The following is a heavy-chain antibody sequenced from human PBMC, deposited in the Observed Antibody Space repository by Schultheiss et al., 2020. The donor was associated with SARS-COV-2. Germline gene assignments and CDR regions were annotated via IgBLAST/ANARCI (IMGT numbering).Heavy chain of an antibody. V-gene: IGHV4-34*01. CDR3: ARGDYGDFYFDY. J-gene: IGHJ4*02. Sequence: SETLSLTCAVYGGSFSGYYWSWIRQPPGKGLEWIGEINHSGSTNYNPSLKSRVTISLDTSKNQFSLKVSYVTAADTAVYYCARGDYGDFYFDYWGQGTLVTVSS. D-gene: IGHD4-17*01. CDR1: GGSFSGYY. CDR2: INHSGST.